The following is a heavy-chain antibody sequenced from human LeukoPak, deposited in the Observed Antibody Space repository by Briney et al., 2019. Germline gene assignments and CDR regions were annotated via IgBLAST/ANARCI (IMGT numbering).Heavy chain of an antibody. CDR2: IFNSGST. J-gene: IGHJ3*02. V-gene: IGHV4-59*01. CDR3: ARGAYYYDSSGYYNYAFDI. D-gene: IGHD3-22*01. CDR1: GGSISSYY. Sequence: WETLSLTCTVSGGSISSYYWSWIRQPPGKGLEWIGYIFNSGSTNYNPSLKSRVTISVDTSKNQFSLKLSSVTAADTAVYYCARGAYYYDSSGYYNYAFDIWGQGTMVTVSS.